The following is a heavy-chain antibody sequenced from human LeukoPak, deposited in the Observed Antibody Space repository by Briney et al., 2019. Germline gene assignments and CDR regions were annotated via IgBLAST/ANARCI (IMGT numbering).Heavy chain of an antibody. CDR2: ISGSGRST. V-gene: IGHV3-23*01. Sequence: HPGGSLRLSCAASGFTFSTYAMSWVRQAPGKGLDWVSVISGSGRSTFYADSVKGRFTISGDNSKNTLYLQMNGLGADDTGVYYCAKRRADGPKDDDYWGQGTVVTVSS. CDR3: AKRRADGPKDDDY. J-gene: IGHJ4*02. CDR1: GFTFSTYA.